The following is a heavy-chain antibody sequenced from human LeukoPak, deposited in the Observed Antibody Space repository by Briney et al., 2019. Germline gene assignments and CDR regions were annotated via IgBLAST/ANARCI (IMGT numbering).Heavy chain of an antibody. CDR2: IYYSGST. CDR3: ARGGKYQLLFYS. V-gene: IGHV4-59*01. J-gene: IGHJ4*02. Sequence: SETLSLTCTVSGGSISSYFWSWIRQPPGKGLEWIGYIYYSGSTNYNPSLKSRVTISVDTSKNQFSLKLSSVTAADTAVYYCARGGKYQLLFYSWGQGTLVTVSS. D-gene: IGHD2-2*01. CDR1: GGSISSYF.